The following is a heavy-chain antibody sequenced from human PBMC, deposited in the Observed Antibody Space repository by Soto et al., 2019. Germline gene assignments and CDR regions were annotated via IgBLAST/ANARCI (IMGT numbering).Heavy chain of an antibody. V-gene: IGHV3-23*01. CDR3: AKGSASSRPYYFDY. CDR1: GFTFSSAA. J-gene: IGHJ4*02. D-gene: IGHD5-18*01. CDR2: ISDTGTRT. Sequence: GGSLRLSCVAAGFTFSSAAMNWVRQAPGKGLEWVSIISDTGTRTHYADSVKGRFTISRDNSRNTLSLQMNSLRAEDTAVYYCAKGSASSRPYYFDYWGQGTLVTVSS.